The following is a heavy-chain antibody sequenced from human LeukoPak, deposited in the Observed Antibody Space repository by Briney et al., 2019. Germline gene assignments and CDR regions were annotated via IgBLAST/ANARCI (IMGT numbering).Heavy chain of an antibody. CDR3: AKSIPYGDTVDYYYYYGMDV. Sequence: GASVKVSCKASGGTFSSYAISWVRQAPGQGLEWMGGIIPIFGTANYAQKFQGRVTITADESTSTAYMELSSLRAEDTAVYYCAKSIPYGDTVDYYYYYGMDVWGQGTRSPSP. CDR2: IIPIFGTA. CDR1: GGTFSSYA. V-gene: IGHV1-69*13. D-gene: IGHD2-15*01. J-gene: IGHJ6*02.